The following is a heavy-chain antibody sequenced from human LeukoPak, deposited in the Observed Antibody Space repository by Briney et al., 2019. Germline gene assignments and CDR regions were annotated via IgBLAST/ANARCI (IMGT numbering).Heavy chain of an antibody. CDR1: GFTFSSYA. V-gene: IGHV3-23*01. Sequence: GGSLRLSCAASGFTFSSYAMSWVRQAPGKGLEWVSAISGSGGSTNYAASVKGRFTISRDNAKNTLYLQMNSLRAEDTAVYYCASRDGESRALDYWGQGTLVTVSS. CDR2: ISGSGGST. D-gene: IGHD3-10*01. J-gene: IGHJ4*02. CDR3: ASRDGESRALDY.